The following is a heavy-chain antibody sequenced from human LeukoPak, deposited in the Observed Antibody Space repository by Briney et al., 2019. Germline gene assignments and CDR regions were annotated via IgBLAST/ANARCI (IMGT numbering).Heavy chain of an antibody. CDR2: ISGSGGST. D-gene: IGHD3-22*01. CDR1: GFTFSSYW. Sequence: GGSLRLSCAASGFTFSSYWMSWVRQAPGKGLEWVSAISGSGGSTYYADSVKGRFTISRDNSKNTLYLQMNSLRAEDTAVYYCAKDYYDSSGYLHPEYFQHWGQGTLVTVSS. V-gene: IGHV3-23*01. J-gene: IGHJ1*01. CDR3: AKDYYDSSGYLHPEYFQH.